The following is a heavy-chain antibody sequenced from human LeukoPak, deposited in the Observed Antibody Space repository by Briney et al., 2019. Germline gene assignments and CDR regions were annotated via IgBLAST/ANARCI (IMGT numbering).Heavy chain of an antibody. D-gene: IGHD4-11*01. Sequence: SETLSLTCTVSGGSISSYYWSWIRQPPGKGLEWIGCIFYSGSTNYNPSLKSRVTISVDTSKNQFSLKVSSVTAADTAVYFCAGHSNFFDYWGQGTLVTVSS. CDR1: GGSISSYY. CDR3: AGHSNFFDY. J-gene: IGHJ4*02. CDR2: IFYSGST. V-gene: IGHV4-59*01.